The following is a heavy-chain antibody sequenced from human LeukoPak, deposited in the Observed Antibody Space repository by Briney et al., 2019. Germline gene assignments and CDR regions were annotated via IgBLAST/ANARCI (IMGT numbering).Heavy chain of an antibody. CDR2: IYYSGST. J-gene: IGHJ4*02. D-gene: IGHD5-18*01. V-gene: IGHV4-59*01. CDR3: ARTEGYSYGSLDY. Sequence: PSETLSLTCTVSGGSISSYYWSWIRQPPGKGLEWIGYIYYSGSTNYNPSLKSRVTISLDTSKNQFSLKLSSVTAADTAVYYCARTEGYSYGSLDYWGQGTLVTVSS. CDR1: GGSISSYY.